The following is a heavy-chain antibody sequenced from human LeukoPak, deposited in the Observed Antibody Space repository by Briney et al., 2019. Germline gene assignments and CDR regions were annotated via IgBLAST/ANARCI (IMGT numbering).Heavy chain of an antibody. CDR3: ARDLRTAPARGDWFDP. J-gene: IGHJ5*02. CDR1: GYTFTSYY. CDR2: INPNSGGT. Sequence: ASVQIPCYASGYTFTSYYMHWVRQAPAQELEWLGWINPNSGGTNYAQKFQGRVTMTRDTSISTAYMELSRLRSDDTAVYYCARDLRTAPARGDWFDPWGQGTLVTVSS. D-gene: IGHD3-10*01. V-gene: IGHV1-2*02.